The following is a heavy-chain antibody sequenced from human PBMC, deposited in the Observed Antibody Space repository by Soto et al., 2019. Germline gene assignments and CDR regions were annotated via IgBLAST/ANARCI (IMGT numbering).Heavy chain of an antibody. CDR2: IVPLFPTA. D-gene: IGHD4-17*01. V-gene: IGHV1-69*01. CDR1: GVTFSSYP. Sequence: QVQLVQSGAEMKKPGSSVKVSCKASGVTFSSYPFNWVRQAPGQGLEWIGGIVPLFPTADYAPKYRGRVTITADDSTDTAYMELSSLTSEDRAVYYCTSYAYGDVDYWGQGTLVTVSS. CDR3: TSYAYGDVDY. J-gene: IGHJ4*02.